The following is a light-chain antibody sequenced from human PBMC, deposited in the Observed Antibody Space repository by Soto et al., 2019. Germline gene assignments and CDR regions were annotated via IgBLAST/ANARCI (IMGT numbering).Light chain of an antibody. V-gene: IGLV1-40*01. Sequence: QSVLTQPPSVSGAPGQRVTISCTGSSSNIGAGYDVQWYQQLPGAAPRLLIFGNTNRPSGVPDRFSGSRSGTSASLAISGPQADDEADYYCQSYDISLSVSVVFGGGTKLTVL. J-gene: IGLJ2*01. CDR2: GNT. CDR3: QSYDISLSVSVV. CDR1: SSNIGAGYD.